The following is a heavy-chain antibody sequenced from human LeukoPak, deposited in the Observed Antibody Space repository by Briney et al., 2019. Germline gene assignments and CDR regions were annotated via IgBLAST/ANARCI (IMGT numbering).Heavy chain of an antibody. J-gene: IGHJ4*02. CDR3: ARDRGYDFWSGLFDY. D-gene: IGHD3-3*01. CDR1: GFTFSSYS. Sequence: GGSLRLSCAASGFTFSSYSMNWVRQAPGKGLEXXXXISSSSSYIYYADSVKGRFTISRDNAKNSLYLQMNSLRAEDTAVYYCARDRGYDFWSGLFDYWGQGTLVTVSS. V-gene: IGHV3-21*01. CDR2: ISSSSSYI.